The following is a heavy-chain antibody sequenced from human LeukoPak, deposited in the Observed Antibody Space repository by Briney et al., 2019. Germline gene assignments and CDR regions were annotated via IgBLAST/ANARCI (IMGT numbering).Heavy chain of an antibody. Sequence: PGGSLRLSCAASGFTFSTYPMHWVRQAPGKGLEYVSAISSNGGSTFYANSVKGRFTISRDNSKNTLYLQMGSLRPEDMAVYYCAGQTYSNSWAFDPWGQGTLVAVSS. CDR1: GFTFSTYP. D-gene: IGHD6-13*01. CDR2: ISSNGGST. V-gene: IGHV3-64*01. J-gene: IGHJ5*02. CDR3: AGQTYSNSWAFDP.